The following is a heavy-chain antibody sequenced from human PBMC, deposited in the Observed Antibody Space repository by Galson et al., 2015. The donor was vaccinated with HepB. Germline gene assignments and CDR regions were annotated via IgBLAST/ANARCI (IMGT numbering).Heavy chain of an antibody. D-gene: IGHD5-18*01. CDR1: GFTFSSYA. V-gene: IGHV3-30*04. CDR3: ARSGYRDTGFFLFADY. CDR2: ISYDGSNK. J-gene: IGHJ4*02. Sequence: SLRLSCAASGFTFSSYAMHWVRQAPGKGLEWVAVISYDGSNKYYADSVKGRFTISRDNSKNTLYLQMNSLRAEDTAVYYCARSGYRDTGFFLFADYWGQGTLVTVSS.